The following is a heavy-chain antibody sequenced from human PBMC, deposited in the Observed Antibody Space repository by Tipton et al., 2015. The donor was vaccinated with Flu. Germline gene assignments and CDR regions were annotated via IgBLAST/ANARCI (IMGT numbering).Heavy chain of an antibody. J-gene: IGHJ1*01. V-gene: IGHV4-38-2*02. CDR1: GYSISSAFY. D-gene: IGHD6-19*01. CDR2: IYHSGST. CDR3: ARDLYSSGWYFQH. Sequence: TLSLTCAVSGYSISSAFYWGWIRQPPGKGLEWIGSIYHSGSTDYNPSLRSRVTMSVDTSKNQFSLNLSSVTAADTAVYYCARDLYSSGWYFQHWGQGTLVTVTS.